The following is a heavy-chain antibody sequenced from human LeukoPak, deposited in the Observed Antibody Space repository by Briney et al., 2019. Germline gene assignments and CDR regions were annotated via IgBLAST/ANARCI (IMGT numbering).Heavy chain of an antibody. CDR1: GFTYNRCA. Sequence: PGGSLRLSCAASGFTYNRCAMTWVRQTPGKGLEWVSTISGNAISTYYRDSVKGRFTISRDNSKNTLYLQMNSLRAEDTAVYYCVKDVDHYDVLTGYQLVSEWYFDLWGRGTQVTVSS. D-gene: IGHD3-9*01. V-gene: IGHV3-23*01. CDR2: ISGNAIST. CDR3: VKDVDHYDVLTGYQLVSEWYFDL. J-gene: IGHJ2*01.